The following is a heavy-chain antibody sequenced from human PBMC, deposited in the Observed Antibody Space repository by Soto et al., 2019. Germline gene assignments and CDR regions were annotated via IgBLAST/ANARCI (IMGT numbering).Heavy chain of an antibody. J-gene: IGHJ6*02. CDR2: ISSSGSTI. Sequence: QVQLVESGGGLVKPGGSLRLSCAASGFTFSDYYMSWIRQAPGKGLEWVSYISSSGSTIYYADSVKGRFTISRDNAKNALYLQMNSLRAEDTAVYYCARDRRSQWLVQWYYYGMDVWGQGTTVTVSS. CDR3: ARDRRSQWLVQWYYYGMDV. CDR1: GFTFSDYY. D-gene: IGHD6-19*01. V-gene: IGHV3-11*01.